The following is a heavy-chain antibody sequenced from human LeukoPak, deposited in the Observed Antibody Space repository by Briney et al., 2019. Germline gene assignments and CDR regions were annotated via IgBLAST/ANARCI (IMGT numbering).Heavy chain of an antibody. V-gene: IGHV3-7*01. CDR2: IKQDGSDK. CDR1: GFTFSNYW. Sequence: GGPLRLSCAASGFTFSNYWLIWVRQAPGKGLEWVANIKQDGSDKYYVDSVKGRFTISRDNAKNSLYLQMNSLRAEDTAVYYCARDRRYNILTGTLIEYWGQGTLVTVSS. J-gene: IGHJ4*02. D-gene: IGHD3-9*01. CDR3: ARDRRYNILTGTLIEY.